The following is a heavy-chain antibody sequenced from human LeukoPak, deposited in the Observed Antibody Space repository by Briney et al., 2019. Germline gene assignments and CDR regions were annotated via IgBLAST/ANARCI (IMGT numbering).Heavy chain of an antibody. D-gene: IGHD4-17*01. CDR1: GGTFSSYA. Sequence: SVKVSCKASGGTFSSYAISWVRQAPGQGLEWMGRIIPIFGTANYAQKFQGRVTITTDESTSTAYMELSSLRSEDTAVYYCARGHGDHEVYFDYWGQGTMVTVSS. CDR3: ARGHGDHEVYFDY. CDR2: IIPIFGTA. J-gene: IGHJ4*02. V-gene: IGHV1-69*05.